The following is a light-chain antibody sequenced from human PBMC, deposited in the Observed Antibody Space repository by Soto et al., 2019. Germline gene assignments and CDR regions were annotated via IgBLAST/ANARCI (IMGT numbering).Light chain of an antibody. V-gene: IGKV2-30*01. Sequence: DVVMTQSPLSLPVTLGQPASISCRSSQGLLYSDGNTYLNWFQQRPGQSPRRLIYRVSNRDSGVPDRFSGSVSGTDFTLKISRVEAEDVGVYYCMQGTHWPPITFGQGTRLEIK. CDR2: RVS. CDR3: MQGTHWPPIT. J-gene: IGKJ5*01. CDR1: QGLLYSDGNTY.